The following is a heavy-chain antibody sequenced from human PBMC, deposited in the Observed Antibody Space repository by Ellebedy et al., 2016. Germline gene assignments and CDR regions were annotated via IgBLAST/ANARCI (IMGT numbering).Heavy chain of an antibody. V-gene: IGHV1-46*01. CDR1: GYTFTTYY. CDR2: INFSGGRA. J-gene: IGHJ3*01. D-gene: IGHD1-26*01. Sequence: ASVKVSCKASGYTFTTYYMHWVRQAPGRGLEWMGMINFSGGRATYAQDVQGRVTMTRDTSTSTVFMELSSLRSEDTALYYCARMGLKSGSQKSGFDLWGQGTMLTVSS. CDR3: ARMGLKSGSQKSGFDL.